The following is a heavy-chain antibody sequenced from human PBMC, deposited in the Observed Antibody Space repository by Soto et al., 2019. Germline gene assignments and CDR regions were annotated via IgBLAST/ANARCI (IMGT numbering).Heavy chain of an antibody. V-gene: IGHV3-30*18. CDR2: ISYDGSNK. D-gene: IGHD3-22*01. CDR1: GFTFSSYG. Sequence: QVQLVESGGGVVEPVRALRLSCAASGFTFSSYGMHWGRQAQGKGLGWVAVISYDGSNKYYADSVKGRFTISRDNSKNTLYLQMNCLRAEDTAVYYCAKETYDSSGYCDYWGQGTLVTVSS. J-gene: IGHJ4*02. CDR3: AKETYDSSGYCDY.